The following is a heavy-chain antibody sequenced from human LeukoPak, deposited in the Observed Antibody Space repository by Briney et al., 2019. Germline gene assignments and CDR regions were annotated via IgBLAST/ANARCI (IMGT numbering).Heavy chain of an antibody. D-gene: IGHD6-13*01. V-gene: IGHV4-34*01. CDR1: GGSFSGYY. CDR2: INHSGST. Sequence: PSETLSLTCAVYGGSFSGYYWSWIRQPPGKGLEWIGEINHSGSTNYNPSLKSRVTISVDTSKNQFSLKLSSVTAADTAVYYCARDAAAGSLFDPWGQGTLVTVSS. J-gene: IGHJ5*02. CDR3: ARDAAAGSLFDP.